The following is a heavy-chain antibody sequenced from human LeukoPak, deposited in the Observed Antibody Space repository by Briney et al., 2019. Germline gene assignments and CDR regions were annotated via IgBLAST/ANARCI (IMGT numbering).Heavy chain of an antibody. D-gene: IGHD1-26*01. Sequence: PGGSLRLSCAASGFTFSDCAMSWVRQAPGKGLEWVSVIYSGGSTHYADSVKGRFTISRDNSKNTLFLQMNSLRAEDTAVYYCARVGRYSVTEDAFDIWGQGTMVTVSS. V-gene: IGHV3-53*01. J-gene: IGHJ3*02. CDR2: IYSGGST. CDR1: GFTFSDCA. CDR3: ARVGRYSVTEDAFDI.